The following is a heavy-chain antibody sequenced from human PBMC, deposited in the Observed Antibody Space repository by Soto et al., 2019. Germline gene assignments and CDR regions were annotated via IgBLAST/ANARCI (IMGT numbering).Heavy chain of an antibody. J-gene: IGHJ6*02. Sequence: GGSLRLSCAVSGFTLSSYAMHWVRQAPGKGLEWVAVISYDGSNKYYADSVKGRFTISRDNSKNTLYLQMNSLRAEDTAVYYCARDLTIVVVTTGGMDVWGQGTTVTISS. D-gene: IGHD3-22*01. CDR2: ISYDGSNK. CDR3: ARDLTIVVVTTGGMDV. V-gene: IGHV3-30-3*01. CDR1: GFTLSSYA.